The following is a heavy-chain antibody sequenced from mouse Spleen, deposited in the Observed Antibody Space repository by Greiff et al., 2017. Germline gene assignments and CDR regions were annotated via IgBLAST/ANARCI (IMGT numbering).Heavy chain of an antibody. V-gene: IGHV1-81*01. CDR2: IYPRSGNT. CDR1: GYTFTSYG. Sequence: QVQLKQSGAELARPGASVKLSCKASGYTFTSYGISWVKQRTGQGLEWIGEIYPRSGNTYYNEKFKGKATLTADKSSSTAYMELRSLTSEDSAVYFCARVYDGSYWYFDVWGAGTTVTVSS. J-gene: IGHJ1*01. CDR3: ARVYDGSYWYFDV. D-gene: IGHD2-1*01.